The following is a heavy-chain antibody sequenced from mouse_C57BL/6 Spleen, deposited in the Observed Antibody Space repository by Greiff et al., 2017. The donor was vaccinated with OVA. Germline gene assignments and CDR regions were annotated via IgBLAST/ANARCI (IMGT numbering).Heavy chain of an antibody. Sequence: VQLQQSGPELVKPGASVKIPCKASGYTFTDYNMDWVKQSHGKSLEWIGDINPNNGGTIYNQKFKGKATLTVDKASSTAYMEHRRLTSEDTAVYYCARRVGGYYRGVFAYWGQGTLVTVSA. D-gene: IGHD2-3*01. CDR1: GYTFTDYN. J-gene: IGHJ3*01. CDR2: INPNNGGT. CDR3: ARRVGGYYRGVFAY. V-gene: IGHV1-18*01.